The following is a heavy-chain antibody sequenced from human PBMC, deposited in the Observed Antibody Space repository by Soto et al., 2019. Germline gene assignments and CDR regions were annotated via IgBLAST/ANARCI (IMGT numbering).Heavy chain of an antibody. CDR1: GFTFRTYA. Sequence: EVQLLESGGGLVQPGGSLRLSCAASGFTFRTYALSWVRQAPGKGLEWVSAISGSGGGTDYADSVKGRFTISRDNSKNTLFLQMDNLRAEDTPIYYCAGPGYSSQDYWGQGTLVSVSS. CDR3: AGPGYSSQDY. J-gene: IGHJ4*02. V-gene: IGHV3-23*01. CDR2: ISGSGGGT. D-gene: IGHD5-18*01.